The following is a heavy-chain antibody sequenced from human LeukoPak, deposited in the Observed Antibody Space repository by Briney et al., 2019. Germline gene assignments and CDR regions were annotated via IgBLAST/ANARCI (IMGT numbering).Heavy chain of an antibody. CDR1: GGSISSSSYY. D-gene: IGHD3-16*02. Sequence: SETLSLTCTVSGGSISSSSYYWGWIRQPPGKGLEWIGRIYTSGSTNYNPSLKSRVTISVDTSKNQFSLKLSSVTAADTAVYYCARVIPYYFDYWGQGTLVTVSS. J-gene: IGHJ4*02. V-gene: IGHV4-61*02. CDR3: ARVIPYYFDY. CDR2: IYTSGST.